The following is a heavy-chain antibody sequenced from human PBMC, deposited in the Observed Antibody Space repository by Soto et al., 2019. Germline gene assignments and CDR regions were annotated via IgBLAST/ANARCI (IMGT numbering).Heavy chain of an antibody. CDR2: INTGNGDT. CDR3: ATQAYDY. V-gene: IGHV1-3*04. CDR1: GYTFTDYA. J-gene: IGHJ4*02. Sequence: QVYLVQSGAEVKKPGASVTISRKTSGYTFTDYAMHWVRHAPGQGLEWVGWINTGNGDTRYSPKLQGRVTITTDASASTAYLGLSRLRFEDTALYYCATQAYDYWGQGTQVAVAS.